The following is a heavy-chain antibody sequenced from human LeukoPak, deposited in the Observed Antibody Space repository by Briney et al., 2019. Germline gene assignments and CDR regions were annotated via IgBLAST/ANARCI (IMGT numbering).Heavy chain of an antibody. Sequence: QPGGSLRLSCEASGFTFSDYCMDWVRQAPGKGLEWVARSKNKGNNCITEYAASVKGRFITSRDDSKNSLYLQINSLKTEDTAVYYCARPFINGYSAFDIWGQGTMLTVSS. CDR1: GFTFSDYC. CDR2: SKNKGNNCIT. V-gene: IGHV3-72*01. J-gene: IGHJ3*02. CDR3: ARPFINGYSAFDI. D-gene: IGHD3-22*01.